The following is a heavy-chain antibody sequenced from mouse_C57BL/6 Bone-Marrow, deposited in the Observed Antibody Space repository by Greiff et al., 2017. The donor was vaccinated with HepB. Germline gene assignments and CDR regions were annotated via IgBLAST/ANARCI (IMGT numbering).Heavy chain of an antibody. Sequence: EVKLVESGGGLVKPGGSLKLSCAASGFTFSDYGMHWVRQAPEKGLEWVAYISSGSGSIYYADTVKGRFTISRDNAKNTLFLQMTSLRSEDTAMYYCAKLGRPYWYFDVWGTGTTVTVSS. J-gene: IGHJ1*03. D-gene: IGHD4-1*01. CDR3: AKLGRPYWYFDV. CDR2: ISSGSGSI. V-gene: IGHV5-17*01. CDR1: GFTFSDYG.